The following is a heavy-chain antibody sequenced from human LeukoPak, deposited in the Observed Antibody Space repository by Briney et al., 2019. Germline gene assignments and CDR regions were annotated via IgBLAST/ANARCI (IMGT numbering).Heavy chain of an antibody. J-gene: IGHJ6*02. CDR3: ARESLVSGSPNYYYYGMDV. V-gene: IGHV1-69*04. CDR2: IIPILGIA. CDR1: GGTFSSYA. Sequence: SVKVSRKASGGTFSSYAISWVRQAPGQGLEWMGRIIPILGIANYAQKFQGRVTITADKSTSTAYMELSSLRSEDTAVYYCARESLVSGSPNYYYYGMDVWGQGTTVTVSS. D-gene: IGHD3-10*01.